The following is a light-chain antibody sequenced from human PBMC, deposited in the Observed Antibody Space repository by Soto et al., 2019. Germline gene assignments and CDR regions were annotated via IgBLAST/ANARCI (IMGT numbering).Light chain of an antibody. Sequence: EIVMTQSPATLSVSPGERATLSCRASQSVNSDLAWYQQKPGQAPTLLIYGASTRATGVPARFSGSGSGTELTLTISSLQSEDFAVNYCQQYNNWPPLTFGGGTRVEIK. J-gene: IGKJ4*01. CDR1: QSVNSD. CDR3: QQYNNWPPLT. CDR2: GAS. V-gene: IGKV3-15*01.